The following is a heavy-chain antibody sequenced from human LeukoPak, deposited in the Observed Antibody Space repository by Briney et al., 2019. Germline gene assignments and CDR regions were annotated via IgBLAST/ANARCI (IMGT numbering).Heavy chain of an antibody. CDR2: IYYSGST. CDR1: GGSISSYY. V-gene: IGHV4-59*08. Sequence: SETLSLTCTVSGGSISSYYWSWIRQPPGKGLEWIGYIYYSGSTNYNPSLKSRVTISADTSKNQFSLKLSSVTAADTAVYYCARQRYCSSTSCYGMPLEFDYWGQGTLVTVSS. D-gene: IGHD2-2*01. J-gene: IGHJ4*02. CDR3: ARQRYCSSTSCYGMPLEFDY.